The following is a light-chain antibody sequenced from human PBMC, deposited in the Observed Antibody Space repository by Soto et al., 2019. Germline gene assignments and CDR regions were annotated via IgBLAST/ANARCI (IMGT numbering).Light chain of an antibody. CDR1: QTVSSK. Sequence: EVVVTQSPASLSSSPGEIATLSCRPSQTVSSKLAWYQQKAGPAPRLLIYDTSNWATGIPARFRGSGSGTASHLTISSLEPEHFAVYYCHQRKSWPWTFGQGTKVDIK. CDR3: HQRKSWPWT. V-gene: IGKV3-11*01. CDR2: DTS. J-gene: IGKJ1*01.